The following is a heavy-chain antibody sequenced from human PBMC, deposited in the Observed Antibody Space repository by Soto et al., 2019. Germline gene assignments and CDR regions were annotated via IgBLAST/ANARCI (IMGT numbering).Heavy chain of an antibody. Sequence: SETLSLTCTVAGDYISSSTYSWSWIQQPPGKGLEWIGYIYYSGGTNYNPSLKNRVTMSVDTSKNQFSLKLSSVTAADTAIYYCARAAYYYASGTYFYWYFDLRGRGTLVTVSS. D-gene: IGHD3-10*01. V-gene: IGHV4-61*05. CDR3: ARAAYYYASGTYFYWYFDL. CDR2: IYYSGGT. J-gene: IGHJ2*01. CDR1: GDYISSSTYS.